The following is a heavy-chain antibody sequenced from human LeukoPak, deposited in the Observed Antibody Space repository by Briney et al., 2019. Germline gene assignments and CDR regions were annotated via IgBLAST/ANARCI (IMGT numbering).Heavy chain of an antibody. CDR2: INPNSGGT. CDR3: ARDPGIAAAGDPYFDY. CDR1: GYTFTGYY. Sequence: GASVKVSCKASGYTFTGYYMHWVRQAPGQGLEWMGWINPNSGGTNYAQKFQGRVTMTRDTSISTAYMELSRLRSDDTAVYYCARDPGIAAAGDPYFDYWGQGTLVTVSS. V-gene: IGHV1-2*02. D-gene: IGHD6-13*01. J-gene: IGHJ4*02.